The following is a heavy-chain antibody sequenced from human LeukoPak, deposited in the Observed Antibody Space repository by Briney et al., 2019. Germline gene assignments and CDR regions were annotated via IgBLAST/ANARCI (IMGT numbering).Heavy chain of an antibody. Sequence: GGSLRLSCAASGFTFSSYWMSWVRRAPGKGLEWVANIKQDGSEKYYVDSVKGRFTISRDNAKNSLYLQMNSLRAEDTAVYYCARVYPWYSGSFKFDYWGQGTLVTVSS. J-gene: IGHJ4*02. CDR2: IKQDGSEK. V-gene: IGHV3-7*01. CDR1: GFTFSSYW. CDR3: ARVYPWYSGSFKFDY. D-gene: IGHD1-26*01.